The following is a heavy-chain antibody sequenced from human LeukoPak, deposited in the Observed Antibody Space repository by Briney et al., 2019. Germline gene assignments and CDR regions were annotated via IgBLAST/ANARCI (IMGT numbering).Heavy chain of an antibody. CDR2: ISSNSGSM. V-gene: IGHV3-9*01. CDR3: AKDKRLRRGSDDILTARYHYDYYGMDV. D-gene: IGHD3-9*01. CDR1: GFTFNDYA. Sequence: PGRSLRLSCATSGFTFNDYAMHWVRQAPGKGLEWVSGISSNSGSMFYADSVKGRFTISRDNGKNSLYLQMNSPRPEDTAMYYCAKDKRLRRGSDDILTARYHYDYYGMDVWGQGTTVTVSS. J-gene: IGHJ6*02.